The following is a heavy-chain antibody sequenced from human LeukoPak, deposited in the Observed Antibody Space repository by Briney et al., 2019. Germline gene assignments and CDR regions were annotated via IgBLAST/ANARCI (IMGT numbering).Heavy chain of an antibody. D-gene: IGHD3-10*02. J-gene: IGHJ4*02. CDR2: IYYSGNT. CDR1: GGSISPYY. Sequence: SETLSLTCTVSGGSISPYYGSWIRQPPGKGLEWLGYIYYSGNTDYNPSLKSRVAISVDTSKNQFSLKLSSVTAADTAVYYCARSTGTTMFIDYWGQGTLVTVSS. CDR3: ARSTGTTMFIDY. V-gene: IGHV4-59*01.